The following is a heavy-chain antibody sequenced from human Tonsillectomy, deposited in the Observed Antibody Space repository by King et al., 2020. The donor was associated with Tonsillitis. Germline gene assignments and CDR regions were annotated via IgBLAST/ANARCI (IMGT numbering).Heavy chain of an antibody. CDR1: GYTFTSYD. D-gene: IGHD3-22*01. CDR2: MNPNSGNT. CDR3: ARVSDSSGYYYFDY. V-gene: IGHV1-8*01. Sequence: VQLVESGAEVKKPGASVKVSCKASGYTFTSYDINWVRQATGQGLEWMGWMNPNSGNTGYAQKFQGRVTMTRNTSISTAYMELSSLRSEDTAVYYCARVSDSSGYYYFDYWGPGTLVTVSS. J-gene: IGHJ4*02.